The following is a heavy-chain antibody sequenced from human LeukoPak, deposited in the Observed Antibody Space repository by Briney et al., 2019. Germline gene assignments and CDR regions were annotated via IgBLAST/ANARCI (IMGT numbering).Heavy chain of an antibody. CDR2: INPSGGST. V-gene: IGHV1-46*01. CDR1: GHSFTSYN. CDR3: ARHDTSGPQVY. D-gene: IGHD3-22*01. Sequence: ASGKVSCKASGHSFTSYNMHWVRQAPGQGLEWMGMINPSGGSTSYTQKFQGRVTMTRDTSTSTVYMELSSLRSEDTAVYYCARHDTSGPQVYWGQGTLVTVSS. J-gene: IGHJ4*02.